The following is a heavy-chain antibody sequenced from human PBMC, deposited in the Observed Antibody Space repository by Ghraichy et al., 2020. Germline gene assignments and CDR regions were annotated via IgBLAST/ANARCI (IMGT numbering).Heavy chain of an antibody. J-gene: IGHJ4*02. V-gene: IGHV3-7*03. Sequence: GGSLRLSCAASGFSSSGFWMSWVRQAPGKGLEWVANINGDGSDKDYVDSVKGRFTISRDTADNSLYLQMNSLRAEDSAVYYCARDKWQGGREYFDYWGQGIQVTVSS. CDR1: GFSSSGFW. CDR3: ARDKWQGGREYFDY. CDR2: INGDGSDK. D-gene: IGHD2/OR15-2a*01.